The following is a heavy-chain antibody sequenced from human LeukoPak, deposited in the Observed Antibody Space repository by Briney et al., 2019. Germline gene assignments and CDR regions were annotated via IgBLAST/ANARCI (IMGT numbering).Heavy chain of an antibody. V-gene: IGHV4-59*08. Sequence: PSETLSLTCTVSGGSISSYYWSWIRQPPGKGLEGIGYIYYSGSTNYNPSLKSRVTISVDTSKNQFSLKLSSVTAADTAVYYCARPEGSGSYYMNWGQGTLVTVSS. CDR2: IYYSGST. J-gene: IGHJ4*02. D-gene: IGHD3-10*01. CDR1: GGSISSYY. CDR3: ARPEGSGSYYMN.